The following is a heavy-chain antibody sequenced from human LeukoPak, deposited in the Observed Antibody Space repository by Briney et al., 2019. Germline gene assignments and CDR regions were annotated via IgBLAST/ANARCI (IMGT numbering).Heavy chain of an antibody. V-gene: IGHV4-4*02. D-gene: IGHD3-10*01. J-gene: IGHJ5*02. CDR3: ATGGGNWFDP. Sequence: PSETLSLTCAVSGGSISSSNWWSWVRQPPGKGLEWIGYIYYSGSTNYNPSLKSRVTISVDTSKNQFSLKLSSVTAADTAVYYCATGGGNWFDPWGQGTLVTVSS. CDR1: GGSISSSNW. CDR2: IYYSGST.